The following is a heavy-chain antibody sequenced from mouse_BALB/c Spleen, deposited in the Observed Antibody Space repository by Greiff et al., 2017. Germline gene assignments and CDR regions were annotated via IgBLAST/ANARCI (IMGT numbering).Heavy chain of an antibody. CDR1: GYTFTSYY. CDR3: ANYGNYGY. V-gene: IGHV1S56*01. Sequence: VQLQQSGPELVKPGASVKMSCKASGYTFTSYYIHWVKQRPGQGLEWIGWIYPGDGSTKYNEKFKGKTTLTADKSSSTAYMLLSSLTSEDSAIYFCANYGNYGYWGQGTTLTVSS. D-gene: IGHD2-1*01. CDR2: IYPGDGST. J-gene: IGHJ2*01.